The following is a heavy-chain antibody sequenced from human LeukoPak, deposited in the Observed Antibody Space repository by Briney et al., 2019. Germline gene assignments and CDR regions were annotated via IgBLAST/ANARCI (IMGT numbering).Heavy chain of an antibody. J-gene: IGHJ5*02. V-gene: IGHV3-23*01. CDR2: ISGSGGST. CDR3: AKLAYDYVWGSLWFDP. D-gene: IGHD3-16*01. Sequence: GGSLRLSCAASGFTFSSYGMSWVRQAPGKGLEWVSAISGSGGSTYYADSVKGRFTISRDNSKNTLYLQMNSLRAEDTAVYYCAKLAYDYVWGSLWFDPWGQGTLVTVSS. CDR1: GFTFSSYG.